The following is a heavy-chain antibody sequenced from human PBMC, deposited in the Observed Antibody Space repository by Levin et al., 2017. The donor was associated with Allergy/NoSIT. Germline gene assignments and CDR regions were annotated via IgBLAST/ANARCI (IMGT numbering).Heavy chain of an antibody. V-gene: IGHV3-48*01. CDR3: GREIKRGVDLVYTDY. CDR1: GFTFSSYT. J-gene: IGHJ4*02. D-gene: IGHD5/OR15-5a*01. CDR2: ISGSGDLI. Sequence: GGSLRLSCAASGFTFSSYTMNWVRQAPGKGLEWISDISGSGDLIYYADSVKGRFTISRDNADNSLYLQMNSLRAEDTAVYFCGREIKRGVDLVYTDYWGQGTLVTVSS.